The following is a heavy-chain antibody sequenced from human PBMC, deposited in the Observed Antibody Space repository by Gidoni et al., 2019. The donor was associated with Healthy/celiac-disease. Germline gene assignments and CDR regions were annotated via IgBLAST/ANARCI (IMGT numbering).Heavy chain of an antibody. CDR3: ARDGGGYDSCLFDY. J-gene: IGHJ4*02. CDR2: IWYDGSNK. D-gene: IGHD5-12*01. CDR1: GFTFSSYG. Sequence: QVQLVESGGGVVQPGRSLRLSCAASGFTFSSYGMHWVRQAPGKGLEWVAVIWYDGSNKYYADSVKGRFTISRDNSKNTLYLQMNSLRAEDTAVYYCARDGGGYDSCLFDYWGQGTLVTVSS. V-gene: IGHV3-33*01.